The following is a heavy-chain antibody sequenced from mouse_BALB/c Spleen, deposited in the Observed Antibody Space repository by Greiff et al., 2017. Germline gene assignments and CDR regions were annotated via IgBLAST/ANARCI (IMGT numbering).Heavy chain of an antibody. CDR3: TKMITTGGFAY. Sequence: QVQLKQSGAELVRPGASVKLSCKASGYTFTSYWINWVKQRPGQGLEWIGNIYPSDSYTNYNQKFKDKATLTVDKSSSTAYMQLSSPTSEDSAVYYCTKMITTGGFAYWGQGTLVTVSA. CDR2: IYPSDSYT. D-gene: IGHD2-4*01. V-gene: IGHV1-69*02. J-gene: IGHJ3*01. CDR1: GYTFTSYW.